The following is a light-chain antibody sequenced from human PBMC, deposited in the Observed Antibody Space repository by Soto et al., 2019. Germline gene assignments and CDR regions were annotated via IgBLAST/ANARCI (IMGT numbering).Light chain of an antibody. CDR3: QQYNNYSRT. V-gene: IGKV1-5*01. J-gene: IGKJ1*01. CDR1: QSISSR. CDR2: DAS. Sequence: DIQMTQSPSTLSASVGDRVTITCRASQSISSRLAWYQQRPGKAPKALIYDASNLESGVPSRFSGSGSGTEFTLTISSLQPDDFATYYCQQYNNYSRTFGQGTKVDIK.